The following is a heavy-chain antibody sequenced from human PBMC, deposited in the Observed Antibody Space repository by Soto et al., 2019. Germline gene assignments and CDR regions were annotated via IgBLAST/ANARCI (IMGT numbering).Heavy chain of an antibody. J-gene: IGHJ6*02. CDR3: ARENYDYYGMDV. Sequence: QVQLVESGGGLVQPGGSLRLSCAASRFTFSDHYMSWIRQAPGKGLEWLSYISSSSTYSNYADSVKGRFTISRDNARNSLYLQMNNLRAEDTAVYYCARENYDYYGMDVWGQGTTVTVSS. V-gene: IGHV3-11*06. CDR1: RFTFSDHY. CDR2: ISSSSTYS.